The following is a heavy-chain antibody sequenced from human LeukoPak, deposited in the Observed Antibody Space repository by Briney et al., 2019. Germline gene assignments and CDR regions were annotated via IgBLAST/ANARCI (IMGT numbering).Heavy chain of an antibody. CDR1: GFTFKLYT. J-gene: IGHJ4*02. V-gene: IGHV3-23*01. D-gene: IGHD3-3*01. Sequence: GGSLSLSCAAFGFTFKLYTMNWVRQAPGKGLEWVSSISFSGDNRGGNTYYADSVRGRFSISRDNSQNTVFLQMSSLRVDDTAAYYCVGTFTVFGVVSTIEWGQGTLVTVSS. CDR2: ISFSGDNRGGNT. CDR3: VGTFTVFGVVSTIE.